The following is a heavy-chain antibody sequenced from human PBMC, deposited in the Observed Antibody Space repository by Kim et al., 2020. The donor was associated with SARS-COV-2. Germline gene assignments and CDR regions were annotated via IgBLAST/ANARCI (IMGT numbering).Heavy chain of an antibody. D-gene: IGHD2-21*02. CDR2: INPSGGST. CDR3: ARGMSSPDCGGDCYNYYYYGMDV. J-gene: IGHJ6*02. V-gene: IGHV1-46*01. CDR1: GYTFTSYY. Sequence: ASVKVSCKASGYTFTSYYMHWVRQAPGQGLEWMGIINPSGGSTSYAQKFQGRVTMTRDTSTSTVYMELSSLRSEDTAVYYCARGMSSPDCGGDCYNYYYYGMDVWGQGTTVTVSS.